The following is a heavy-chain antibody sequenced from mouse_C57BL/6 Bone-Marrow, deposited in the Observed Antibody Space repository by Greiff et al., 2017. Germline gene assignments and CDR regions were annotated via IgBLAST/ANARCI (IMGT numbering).Heavy chain of an antibody. D-gene: IGHD1-1*01. J-gene: IGHJ1*03. CDR1: GYTFTSYW. CDR3: ARDYYGSSYWYFDV. CDR2: IDPNSGGT. V-gene: IGHV1-72*01. Sequence: VKLQESGAELVKPGASVKLSCKASGYTFTSYWMHWVKQRPGRGLEWIGRIDPNSGGTKYNEKFKSKATLTVDKPSSTAYMQLSSLTSEDSAVYYCARDYYGSSYWYFDVWGTGTTVTVSS.